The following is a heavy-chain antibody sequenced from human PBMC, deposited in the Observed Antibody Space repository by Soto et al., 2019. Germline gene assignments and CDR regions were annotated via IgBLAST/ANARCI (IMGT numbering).Heavy chain of an antibody. CDR2: IRSKAYGGTT. D-gene: IGHD3-3*01. Sequence: GGSLRLSCTASGFTFGDYAMSWFRQAPGKGLEWVGFIRSKAYGGTTEYAASVKGRFTISRDDSKSIAYLQMNSLKTEDTAVYYCTRETGDTIFGVVNNFDYWGQGTLVTVSS. CDR1: GFTFGDYA. CDR3: TRETGDTIFGVVNNFDY. J-gene: IGHJ4*02. V-gene: IGHV3-49*03.